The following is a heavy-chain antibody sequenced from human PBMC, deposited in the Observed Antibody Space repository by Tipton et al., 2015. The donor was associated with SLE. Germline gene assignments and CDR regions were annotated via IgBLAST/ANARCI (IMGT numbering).Heavy chain of an antibody. V-gene: IGHV4-59*01. D-gene: IGHD1-1*01. CDR3: ARQSHDVPHTAAFDY. J-gene: IGHJ4*02. Sequence: TLSLTCSVSGVSISTYYWSWIRQSPGKGLEWIGFFYFSGSSQYNPSLKSRVAISADTSNNQFSLELRSVTAADTAVYYCARQSHDVPHTAAFDYWGQGTLVTVSS. CDR1: GVSISTYY. CDR2: FYFSGSS.